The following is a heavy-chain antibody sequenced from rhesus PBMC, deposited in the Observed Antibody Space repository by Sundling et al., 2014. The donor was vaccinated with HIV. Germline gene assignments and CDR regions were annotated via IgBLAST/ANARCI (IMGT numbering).Heavy chain of an antibody. CDR2: IYWDDDK. V-gene: IGHV2-174*02. Sequence: QVTLKESGPALVKPTQTLTLTCSFSGLSFSSNTMGVAWIRQPPGKTLDWLAHIYWDDDKRYSPSLKSRLTISKDTSKNQVFLTMTNMDPVDTATYFCARRGHDDDYAHYDYWGQGVLVTVSS. CDR3: ARRGHDDDYAHYDY. J-gene: IGHJ4*01. D-gene: IGHD3-9*01. CDR1: GLSFSSNTMG.